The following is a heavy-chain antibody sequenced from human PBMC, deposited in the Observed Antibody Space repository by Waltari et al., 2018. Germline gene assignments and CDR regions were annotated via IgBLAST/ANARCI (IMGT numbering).Heavy chain of an antibody. CDR3: ARHPEQLVGYWYFDL. Sequence: QVQLQESGPGLVKPSETLSLTCDVSGYSISSGYYWGWIRQPPGKGLEWIGSIYHSGRPYQNPSLKSRLTISLDTSKNQFSLKLSSVTAADTAVFYCARHPEQLVGYWYFDLWGRGTLVTVSS. D-gene: IGHD6-6*01. V-gene: IGHV4-38-2*01. CDR2: IYHSGRP. J-gene: IGHJ2*01. CDR1: GYSISSGYY.